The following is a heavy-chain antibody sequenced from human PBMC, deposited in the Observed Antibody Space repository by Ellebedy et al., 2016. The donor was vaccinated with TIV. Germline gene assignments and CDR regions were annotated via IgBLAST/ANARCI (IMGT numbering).Heavy chain of an antibody. CDR3: AKDSGLSGWYFDY. D-gene: IGHD6-19*01. V-gene: IGHV3-23*01. J-gene: IGHJ4*02. Sequence: PGGSLRLSCAASGFTFKSYAMGWVRQAPGKGLEWISVISDSGGATYYAAPLKGRFTTCRDNSNDMVYLQINSLRPDDTAVYYCAKDSGLSGWYFDYWGQGTLVTVSS. CDR2: ISDSGGAT. CDR1: GFTFKSYA.